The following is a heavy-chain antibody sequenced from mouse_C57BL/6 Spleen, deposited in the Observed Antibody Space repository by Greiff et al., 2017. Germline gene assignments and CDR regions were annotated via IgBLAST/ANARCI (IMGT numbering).Heavy chain of an antibody. CDR1: GYTFTSYW. Sequence: QVQLQQPGAELVMPGASVKLSCKASGYTFTSYWMHWVKQRPGQGLEWIGEIDPSDSYTNYNQKFKGKSTLTVDKSSSTAYMQLSSLTSEDSAVYYCARKRDYYGSSFSYAMDYWGQGTSVTVSS. J-gene: IGHJ4*01. V-gene: IGHV1-69*01. D-gene: IGHD1-1*01. CDR3: ARKRDYYGSSFSYAMDY. CDR2: IDPSDSYT.